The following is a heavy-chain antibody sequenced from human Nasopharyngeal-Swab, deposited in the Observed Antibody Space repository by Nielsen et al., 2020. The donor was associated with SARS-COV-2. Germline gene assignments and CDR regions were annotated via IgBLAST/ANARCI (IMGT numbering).Heavy chain of an antibody. D-gene: IGHD3-16*02. CDR2: ISAYNGNT. V-gene: IGHV1-18*01. Sequence: WVRQAPGQGLEWMGWISAYNGNTNYAQKLQGRVTMTTDTSTSIAYMELRSLRSDDTAVYYCAAIKYDYVWGSYRYTQNLNWFDPWGQGTLVTVSS. J-gene: IGHJ5*02. CDR3: AAIKYDYVWGSYRYTQNLNWFDP.